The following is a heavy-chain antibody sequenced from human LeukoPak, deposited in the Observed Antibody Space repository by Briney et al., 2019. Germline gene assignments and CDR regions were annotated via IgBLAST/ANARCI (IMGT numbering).Heavy chain of an antibody. CDR3: ARTSYGDYYMDV. Sequence: SETLSLTCTVSGGSISSSSYYWGWIRQPPGEGLEWIGSIYYSGSTYYNPSLKSRVTISVDTSKNQFSLKLSSVTAADTAVYYCARTSYGDYYMDVWGKGTTVTVSS. CDR2: IYYSGST. V-gene: IGHV4-39*07. D-gene: IGHD4-17*01. J-gene: IGHJ6*03. CDR1: GGSISSSSYY.